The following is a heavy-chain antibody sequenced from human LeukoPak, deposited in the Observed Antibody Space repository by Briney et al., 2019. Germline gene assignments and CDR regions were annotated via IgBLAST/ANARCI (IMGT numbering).Heavy chain of an antibody. V-gene: IGHV3-48*03. J-gene: IGHJ4*02. D-gene: IGHD2/OR15-2a*01. CDR3: ARYNAGTFSFDY. Sequence: GGSLRLSCAASGFTFSSYGMNWVRQAPGKGLEWVSYISSSGSTIYYADSVKGRLTISRDNAKNSLYLQMNSLRAEDTAVFYCARYNAGTFSFDYWGQGTLVTVSS. CDR2: ISSSGSTI. CDR1: GFTFSSYG.